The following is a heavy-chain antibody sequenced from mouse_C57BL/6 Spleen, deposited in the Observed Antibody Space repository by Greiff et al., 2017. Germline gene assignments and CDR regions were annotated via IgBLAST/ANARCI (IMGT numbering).Heavy chain of an antibody. J-gene: IGHJ2*01. Sequence: EVQLQQSGPELVKPGASVKISCKASGYSFTGYYMNWVKQSPEKSLEWIGEINPSTGGTTYNQKFKAKATLTVDKSSSTAYMQLKGLTSEDSAVYYCARFYYYGSSVYYFDYWGQGTTLTVSS. CDR2: INPSTGGT. D-gene: IGHD1-1*01. V-gene: IGHV1-42*01. CDR1: GYSFTGYY. CDR3: ARFYYYGSSVYYFDY.